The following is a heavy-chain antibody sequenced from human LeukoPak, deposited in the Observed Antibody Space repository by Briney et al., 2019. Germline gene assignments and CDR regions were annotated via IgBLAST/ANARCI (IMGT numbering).Heavy chain of an antibody. Sequence: SETLSLTCAVYGGSFSGYYWSWIRQPPGKGLEGIGEINHSGSTNYNPSLKSRVTISVDKYKNQLSLKLSSGTAADTAVYYCARSRGSKVLLWFGDRYYFDYWGQGTLVTVSS. CDR1: GGSFSGYY. J-gene: IGHJ4*02. CDR3: ARSRGSKVLLWFGDRYYFDY. D-gene: IGHD3-10*01. CDR2: INHSGST. V-gene: IGHV4-34*01.